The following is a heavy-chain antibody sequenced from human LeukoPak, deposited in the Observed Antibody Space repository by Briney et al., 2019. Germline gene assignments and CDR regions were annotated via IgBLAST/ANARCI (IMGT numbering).Heavy chain of an antibody. D-gene: IGHD3-10*01. V-gene: IGHV4-34*01. Sequence: PSETLSLTCAVYGGSFSGYYWSWIRQPPGKGLEWIGDINHSGSTNYNPSLKSRVTISVDTSKNQFSLKLSSVTAADTAVYYCARDLLYYGSGTSWFDPWGQGTLVTVSS. CDR3: ARDLLYYGSGTSWFDP. CDR2: INHSGST. J-gene: IGHJ5*02. CDR1: GGSFSGYY.